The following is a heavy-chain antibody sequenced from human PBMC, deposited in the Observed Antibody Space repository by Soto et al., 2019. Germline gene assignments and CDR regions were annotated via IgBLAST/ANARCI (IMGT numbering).Heavy chain of an antibody. CDR2: IGGGGGYT. CDR1: GFTFSDYA. J-gene: IGHJ4*02. CDR3: AKGDSGGFPRYFDY. Sequence: GGFLRLSCAASGFTFSDYAMSWVRQAPGKGLEWVSAIGGGGGYTYNADSVKGRFTISRDNSKNTVSLQLNSLKVEDTAVYFCAKGDSGGFPRYFDYRGQGTLVTVSS. D-gene: IGHD3-22*01. V-gene: IGHV3-23*01.